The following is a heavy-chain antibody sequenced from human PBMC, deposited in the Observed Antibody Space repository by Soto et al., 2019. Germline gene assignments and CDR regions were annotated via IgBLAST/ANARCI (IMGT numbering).Heavy chain of an antibody. CDR1: GYTLTSSY. Sequence: SVKVGCKPSGYTLTSSYVHFVRQAPGQGLEWMGWINPNSGGTNYAQKFQGWVTMTRDTSISTAYMELSRLRSDDTAVYYCEREQLVHYYYYGMDVWGQGTTVPVSS. CDR2: INPNSGGT. V-gene: IGHV1-2*04. CDR3: EREQLVHYYYYGMDV. J-gene: IGHJ6*02. D-gene: IGHD6-6*01.